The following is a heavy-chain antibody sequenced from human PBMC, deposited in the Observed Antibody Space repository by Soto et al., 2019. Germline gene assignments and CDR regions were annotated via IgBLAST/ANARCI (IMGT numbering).Heavy chain of an antibody. V-gene: IGHV1-18*01. Sequence: QIQLVQSGGEVERPGASVTVSCEASGYIFTTHGLSWVRQTPAHGLEWMGWISTDSGYTQYSQFLQGRVTMTRDTSTNTGYMELRDLTSDDTGIYYCARDRPPGSLYGMDAWGQGTAVTVSS. J-gene: IGHJ6*02. CDR1: GYIFTTHG. CDR2: ISTDSGYT. CDR3: ARDRPPGSLYGMDA.